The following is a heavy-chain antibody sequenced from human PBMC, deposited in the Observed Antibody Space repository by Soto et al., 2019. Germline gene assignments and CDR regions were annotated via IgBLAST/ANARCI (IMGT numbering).Heavy chain of an antibody. CDR1: GGSISSYY. D-gene: IGHD3-16*01. CDR2: IYSSGST. V-gene: IGHV4-59*12. CDR3: ASVWGYYFDC. Sequence: QVQLQESGPGLVKPSETLSLTCTVSGGSISSYYWGWIRQPPGKGLEWIGSIYSSGSTNYNPSLKSRATMTVDTSNNQVAPTPSSMTAADTAVYYCASVWGYYFDCWGQGTLVTVAS. J-gene: IGHJ4*02.